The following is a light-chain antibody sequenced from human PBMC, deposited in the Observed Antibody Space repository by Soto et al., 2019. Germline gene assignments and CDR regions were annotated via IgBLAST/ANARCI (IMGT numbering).Light chain of an antibody. Sequence: EIVMTQSLATLSVSPGERATLSCRASQSVSSNLAWYQQKPGQAPRLLIYGASTRATGIPARFSGSGSGTEFTLTISSLQSEDFAVYYCQQYNNRPLPFGGGPKVEIK. J-gene: IGKJ4*01. CDR1: QSVSSN. CDR2: GAS. V-gene: IGKV3-15*01. CDR3: QQYNNRPLP.